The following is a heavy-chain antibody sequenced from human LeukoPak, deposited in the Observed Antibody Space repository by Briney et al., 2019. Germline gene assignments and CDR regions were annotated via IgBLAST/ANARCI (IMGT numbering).Heavy chain of an antibody. CDR1: GYTFTSYD. J-gene: IGHJ5*02. CDR2: MNPNSGNT. D-gene: IGHD3-22*01. Sequence: ASVKVSCKVSGYTFTSYDINWVRQATGQGLEWMGWMNPNSGNTGYAQKFQGRVTMTTDTSTSTAYMELRSLRSDDTAVYYCARDGRHRYYYDSSGFYGSWFDPWGQGTLVTVSS. V-gene: IGHV1-8*01. CDR3: ARDGRHRYYYDSSGFYGSWFDP.